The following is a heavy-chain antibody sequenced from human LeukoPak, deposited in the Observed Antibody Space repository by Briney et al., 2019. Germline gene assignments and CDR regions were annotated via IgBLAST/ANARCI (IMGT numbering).Heavy chain of an antibody. CDR1: EFTFSKYA. D-gene: IGHD3-16*01. J-gene: IGHJ4*02. CDR2: INGSGVIT. V-gene: IGHV3-23*01. Sequence: PGGSLRLSCAASEFTFSKYAMNWVRQAPRKGLEWVSGINGSGVITFYADSVKGRFTISRDNSKNTLYLQMNSLRAEDTAIYYCAKDSSQGGDYFDSWGQGTLVTVSS. CDR3: AKDSSQGGDYFDS.